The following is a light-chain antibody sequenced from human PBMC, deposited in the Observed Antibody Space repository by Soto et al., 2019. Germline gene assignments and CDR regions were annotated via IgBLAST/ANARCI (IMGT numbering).Light chain of an antibody. CDR2: RTD. Sequence: QSVLTQPHSVSGTPGQRVTISCSGSSSNIGTNTVHWFQQLPGTAPKVLIYRTDQRPSGVPERFSGSKSGTSASLAISELQSEDEADYYCEAWDDILNGHVFGNGTKVTV. CDR1: SSNIGTNT. J-gene: IGLJ1*01. CDR3: EAWDDILNGHV. V-gene: IGLV1-44*01.